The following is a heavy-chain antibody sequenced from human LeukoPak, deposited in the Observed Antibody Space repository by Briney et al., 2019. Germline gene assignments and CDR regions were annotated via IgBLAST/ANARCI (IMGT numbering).Heavy chain of an antibody. CDR3: ARANYYYYYMDV. CDR2: MNPNRGNT. Sequence: ASVKVSCKSSGYTFTSYDINCVRQAPGQGLEWMGWMNPNRGNTGYAQKFQGRVTITRNTSISTAYMELSSLRSEDTAVYYCARANYYYYYMDVWGKGTTVTVSS. J-gene: IGHJ6*03. V-gene: IGHV1-8*03. CDR1: GYTFTSYD.